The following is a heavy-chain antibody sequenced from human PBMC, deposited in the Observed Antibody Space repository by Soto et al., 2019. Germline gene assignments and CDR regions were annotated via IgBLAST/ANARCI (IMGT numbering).Heavy chain of an antibody. CDR1: GGTFSSYT. CDR3: GGVSQGFTMIALRSFWFDP. CDR2: IIPILGIA. Sequence: QVQLVQSGAEVKKPGSSVKVSCKASGGTFSSYTISWVRQAPGQGLEWMGRIIPILGIANYAQKLQGRVTITADKSTSTAYKERSSLRSEDTAVYYCGGVSQGFTMIALRSFWFDPWGQGTLVTGSS. V-gene: IGHV1-69*02. J-gene: IGHJ5*02. D-gene: IGHD3-22*01.